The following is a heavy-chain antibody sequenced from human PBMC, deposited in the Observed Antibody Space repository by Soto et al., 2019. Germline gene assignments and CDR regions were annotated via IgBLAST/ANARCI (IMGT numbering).Heavy chain of an antibody. V-gene: IGHV4-59*01. CDR2: IYYSGST. CDR1: AGSISGSS. CDR3: AKVGRIAAAGTWFDP. D-gene: IGHD6-13*01. Sequence: AESLSLTCAVSAGSISGSSWSWVRQAPGRELELIGYIYYSGSTYYNPTLKSRITISIDTSRNQFSLKMSSVTDADTAVYYCAKVGRIAAAGTWFDPWGQGTPVTVSS. J-gene: IGHJ5*02.